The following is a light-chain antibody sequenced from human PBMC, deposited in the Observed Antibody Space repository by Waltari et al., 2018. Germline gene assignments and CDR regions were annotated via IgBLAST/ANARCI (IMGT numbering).Light chain of an antibody. V-gene: IGKV4-1*01. CDR3: QQYYNTPYT. Sequence: DTVMTQSPDSLAVSLGERATINCSSSQSLLYSSNNENYLAWFQQRPGQPPKLLIYWASTRESGVPDRFSGSGSGTDFTLTISSLQAEDVAIYYCQQYYNTPYTFGQGTKVEIK. CDR1: QSLLYSSNNENY. J-gene: IGKJ2*01. CDR2: WAS.